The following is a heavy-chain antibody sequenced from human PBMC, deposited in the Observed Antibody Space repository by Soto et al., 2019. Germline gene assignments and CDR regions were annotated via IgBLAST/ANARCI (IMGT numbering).Heavy chain of an antibody. Sequence: SETLSLTCTVSGDSISSYYWSWIRQPPGKGLEWIGYIYYTGSTHYNPSLKSRVTISKDTSKNQFSLKLSSVTATDTAMYFCARGLRCIGNTCLTGAYYYGMDVWGQGTTVTVSS. V-gene: IGHV4-59*01. CDR1: GDSISSYY. D-gene: IGHD7-27*01. J-gene: IGHJ6*02. CDR2: IYYTGST. CDR3: ARGLRCIGNTCLTGAYYYGMDV.